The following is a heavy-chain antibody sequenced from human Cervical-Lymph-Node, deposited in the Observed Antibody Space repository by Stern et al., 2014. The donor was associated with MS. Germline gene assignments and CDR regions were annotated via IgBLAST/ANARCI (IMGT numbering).Heavy chain of an antibody. D-gene: IGHD6-25*01. J-gene: IGHJ6*02. V-gene: IGHV3-66*01. CDR3: ARDHSSAIPRGMDV. CDR1: GITVSSTY. CDR2: IYSGGSGGP. Sequence: EVQLVESGGGLVQPGGSLRLSCAASGITVSSTYMSWVRPAPGKGLEGVSVIYSGGSGGPYYADSVKGRFTVSRDNSKNTLYLQMNSLRAEDTAVYYCARDHSSAIPRGMDVWGQGTTVTVSS.